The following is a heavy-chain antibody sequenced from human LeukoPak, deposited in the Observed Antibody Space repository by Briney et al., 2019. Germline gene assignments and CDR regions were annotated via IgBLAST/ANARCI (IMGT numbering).Heavy chain of an antibody. D-gene: IGHD1-26*01. CDR2: ISAYNGNT. J-gene: IGHJ4*02. CDR3: ARAPAVVGATNVDY. V-gene: IGHV1-18*01. CDR1: GYTFTSYG. Sequence: ASVKVSCKASGYTFTSYGISWVRQAPGRGLEWMGWISAYNGNTNYAQKLQGRVTMTTDTSTSTAYMELRSLRSDDTAVYYCARAPAVVGATNVDYWGQGTLVTVSS.